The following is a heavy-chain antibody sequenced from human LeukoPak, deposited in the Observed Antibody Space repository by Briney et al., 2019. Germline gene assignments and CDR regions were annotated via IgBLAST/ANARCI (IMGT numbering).Heavy chain of an antibody. CDR2: IYPGDSDT. V-gene: IGHV5-51*01. CDR3: ARPYDSSGYYYYY. Sequence: GESLKISCKGSGYSFTSYWIGWVRQMPGKGLEWMGIIYPGDSDTRYSPSLQGQVTISADKSISTAYLQWSSLKASDTAMYYCARPYDSSGYYYYYWGQGTLVTVSS. D-gene: IGHD3-22*01. CDR1: GYSFTSYW. J-gene: IGHJ4*02.